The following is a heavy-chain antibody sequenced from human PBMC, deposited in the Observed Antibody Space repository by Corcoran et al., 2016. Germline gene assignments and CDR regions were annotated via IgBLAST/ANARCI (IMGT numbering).Heavy chain of an antibody. J-gene: IGHJ6*02. CDR3: ARGDITIFLCYYYGMDV. CDR1: GYTFTSYY. D-gene: IGHD3-9*01. CDR2: INPSGGST. Sequence: QVQLVQSGAEVKKPGASVKVSCKASGYTFTSYYMHWVRQAPGQGLEWMGIINPSGGSTSYAQKFQGRVTMTRDTSTIRVYMELSSLRSEDTAVYYGARGDITIFLCYYYGMDVWGQGTTVTVSS. V-gene: IGHV1-46*01.